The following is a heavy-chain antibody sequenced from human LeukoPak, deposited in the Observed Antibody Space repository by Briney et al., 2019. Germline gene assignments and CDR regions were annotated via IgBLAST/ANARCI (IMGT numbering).Heavy chain of an antibody. D-gene: IGHD6-13*01. CDR3: AYWAGTATGFSGPFDY. Sequence: GGSLRLSCAASGFTFSSYSMNWVRQAPGKGLEWISHISGSSSTISYSDSVKGRFTISRDNAKNSLSLQMNSLRAEDTAVYYCAYWAGTATGFSGPFDYWGQGTLVTVSS. V-gene: IGHV3-48*01. CDR1: GFTFSSYS. J-gene: IGHJ4*02. CDR2: ISGSSSTI.